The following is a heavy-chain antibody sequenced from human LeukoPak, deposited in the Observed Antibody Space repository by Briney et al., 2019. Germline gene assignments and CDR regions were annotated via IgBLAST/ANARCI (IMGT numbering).Heavy chain of an antibody. Sequence: SETLSLTCAVSGGSISSSNWWSWVRQPPGKGLEWIGEIYHSGSTNYSPSLKSRVTISVDKSKNQFSLKLSSATAADTAVYYCARVRYCSGGSCPLFDYWGQGTLVTVSS. D-gene: IGHD2-15*01. CDR3: ARVRYCSGGSCPLFDY. J-gene: IGHJ4*02. CDR2: IYHSGST. V-gene: IGHV4-4*02. CDR1: GGSISSSNW.